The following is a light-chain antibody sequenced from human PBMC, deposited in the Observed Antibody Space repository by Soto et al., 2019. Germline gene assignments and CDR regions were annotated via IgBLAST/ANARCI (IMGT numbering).Light chain of an antibody. CDR3: LQDYNYPPT. CDR1: QGISSW. V-gene: IGKV1-12*01. CDR2: AAS. J-gene: IGKJ1*01. Sequence: DIQMTQSPSSVSASVGDRVTITCRASQGISSWLAWYQQKPGKAPKLLIYAASTLHTGVPSRFSGSGSGTDFALTISSLQPGDFASYYCLQDYNYPPTFGQGTKVDIK.